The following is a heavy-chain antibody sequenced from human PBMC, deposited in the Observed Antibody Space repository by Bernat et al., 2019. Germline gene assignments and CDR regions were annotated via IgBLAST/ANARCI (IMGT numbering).Heavy chain of an antibody. V-gene: IGHV3-30-3*01. Sequence: QVQLVESGGGVVQPGRSLRLSCAASGFTFSSYAMHWVRQAPGKGLEWVAVISYDGSNKYYADSVKGRFTISRDNSMNTLYLQMNSLRAEDTAVYYCARSIAVAGTLVPSYYYGMDVWGQGTTVTVSS. D-gene: IGHD6-19*01. CDR3: ARSIAVAGTLVPSYYYGMDV. CDR2: ISYDGSNK. J-gene: IGHJ6*02. CDR1: GFTFSSYA.